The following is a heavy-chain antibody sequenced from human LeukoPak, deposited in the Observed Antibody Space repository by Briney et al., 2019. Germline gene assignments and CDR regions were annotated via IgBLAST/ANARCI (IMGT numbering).Heavy chain of an antibody. CDR1: GFTFSDYY. V-gene: IGHV3-11*06. D-gene: IGHD2-2*01. CDR2: VSSSSTYT. CDR3: ARDYSSSGTFFGYYYGMDV. Sequence: PGGSLRLSCAASGFTFSDYYMSWIRQAPGRGLEWLSYVSSSSTYTNYADSLKGRFTISRDNAKNSLYLQMNSLRDEDTAVYYCARDYSSSGTFFGYYYGMDVWGQGTTVTVSS. J-gene: IGHJ6*02.